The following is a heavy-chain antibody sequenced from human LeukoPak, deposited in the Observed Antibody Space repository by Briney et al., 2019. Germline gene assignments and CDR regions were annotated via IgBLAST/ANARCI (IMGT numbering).Heavy chain of an antibody. V-gene: IGHV4-39*01. CDR2: IYYSGST. Sequence: PSETLSLTCTVSGGSISSSSYYWGWIRQPPGKGLEWIGSIYYSGSTYYNPSLKSRVTISVDTSKNQFSLKLSSVTAADTAVYYCARAGWDTAMVNDYYYYGMDVWGRGTTVTVSS. CDR1: GGSISSSSYY. CDR3: ARAGWDTAMVNDYYYYGMDV. D-gene: IGHD5-18*01. J-gene: IGHJ6*02.